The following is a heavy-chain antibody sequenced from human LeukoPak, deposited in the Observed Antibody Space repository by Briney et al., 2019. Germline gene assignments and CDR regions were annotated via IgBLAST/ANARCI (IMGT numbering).Heavy chain of an antibody. CDR1: GGSFSGYY. D-gene: IGHD3-3*01. V-gene: IGHV4-34*01. Sequence: SETLSLTCAVYGGSFSGYYWSWIRQPPGKGLEWLGEINHSGSTNYNPSLKSRVTISVDTSKNQFSLKLSSVTAADTAVYYCARGRTYYDFWSGYSVYFDYWGQGTLVTVSS. CDR3: ARGRTYYDFWSGYSVYFDY. J-gene: IGHJ4*02. CDR2: INHSGST.